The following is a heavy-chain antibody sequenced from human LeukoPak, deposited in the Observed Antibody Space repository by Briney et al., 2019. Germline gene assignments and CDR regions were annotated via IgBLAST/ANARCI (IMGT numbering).Heavy chain of an antibody. CDR2: MSIDEDGGKT. V-gene: IGHV3-30*02. J-gene: IGHJ4*02. D-gene: IGHD1-14*01. Sequence: GGSLRLSCAASGFSFSSFGMHWVRRAPGKGLEWVAFMSIDEDGGKTYFADSVKGRFTVSRDNSKNTLYLQMNSLRAEDTAVYYCAKATGYLLWGQGTLVIVSS. CDR1: GFSFSSFG. CDR3: AKATGYLL.